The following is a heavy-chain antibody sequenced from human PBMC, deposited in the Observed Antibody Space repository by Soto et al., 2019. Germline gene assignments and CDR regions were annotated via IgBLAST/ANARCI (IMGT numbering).Heavy chain of an antibody. Sequence: VQLLESGGGLVQPGGSLRLSCAASGFSVSTYSFAWVRQTPAKGLAWVSGISVSGDTTFYIDSVRGRFTISRDTSKNTLDLQMHSLRVEDSAVYFCARWDGYADLWGHGTLVTVSS. J-gene: IGHJ4*01. CDR1: GFSVSTYS. CDR3: ARWDGYADL. V-gene: IGHV3-23*01. CDR2: ISVSGDTT. D-gene: IGHD1-1*01.